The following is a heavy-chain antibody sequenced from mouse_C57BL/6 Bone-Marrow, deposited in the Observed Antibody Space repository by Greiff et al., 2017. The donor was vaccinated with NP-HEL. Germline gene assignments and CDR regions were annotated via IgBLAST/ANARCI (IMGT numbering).Heavy chain of an antibody. D-gene: IGHD1-1*01. CDR2: IDPEDGET. CDR3: AFNYYGSSDYYAMDD. CDR1: GFNIKDYY. J-gene: IGHJ4*01. Sequence: VQLKQSGAELVKPGASVKLSCTASGFNIKDYYMHWVKQRPEQGLEWIGRIDPEDGETKYAPKFKGKATITADTSSNTAYLQLSSLTSEDTAVYYCAFNYYGSSDYYAMDDWGQGTSVTVSS. V-gene: IGHV14-2*01.